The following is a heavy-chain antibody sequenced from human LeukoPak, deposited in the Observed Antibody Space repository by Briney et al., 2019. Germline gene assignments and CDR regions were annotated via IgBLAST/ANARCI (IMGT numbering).Heavy chain of an antibody. V-gene: IGHV3-48*01. CDR3: ASGGSSRPDY. CDR2: ISSNSRTV. D-gene: IGHD3-16*01. CDR1: GFTFSNFG. J-gene: IGHJ4*02. Sequence: PGGSLRLSCAASGFTFSNFGMNWVRQAPGKGLEWVSYISSNSRTVDYADSLKGRFTISRDNAKNSLYLQMHSLRAEDTAAYYCASGGSSRPDYWGQGTLVTVSS.